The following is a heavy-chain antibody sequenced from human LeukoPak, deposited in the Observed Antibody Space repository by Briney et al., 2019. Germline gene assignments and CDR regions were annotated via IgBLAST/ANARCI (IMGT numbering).Heavy chain of an antibody. CDR2: ISSSGSTI. CDR1: AFTFSDYY. J-gene: IGHJ4*02. D-gene: IGHD6-6*01. CDR3: ARDKLGMQYSSSL. V-gene: IGHV3-11*04. Sequence: VTLTLSCAASAFTFSDYYRGWMRHAPGNGREGVSYISSSGSTIYYADSVKGRFTIARDNGKNSLYLQMNSLRAEDTAVYYCARDKLGMQYSSSLWGQGTLVTVSS.